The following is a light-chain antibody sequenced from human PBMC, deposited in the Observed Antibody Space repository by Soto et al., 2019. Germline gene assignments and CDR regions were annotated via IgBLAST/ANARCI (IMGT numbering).Light chain of an antibody. V-gene: IGKV1-5*03. CDR1: QSISSW. Sequence: DIQLTQSPSTLSASVGDRVTITCRARQSISSWLAWYQQKPGTAPKLLIYEASTLESGVPSRFTGIRSGTEFTLSVSSLQPDDFATYYCQQYNDSFPYTFGQGTKLEIK. CDR3: QQYNDSFPYT. J-gene: IGKJ2*01. CDR2: EAS.